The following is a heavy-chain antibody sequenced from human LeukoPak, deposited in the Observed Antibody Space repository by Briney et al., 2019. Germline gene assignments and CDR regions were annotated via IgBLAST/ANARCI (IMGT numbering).Heavy chain of an antibody. CDR1: GGSISSYY. D-gene: IGHD2-2*01. V-gene: IGHV4-59*01. CDR2: IYYSGST. J-gene: IGHJ4*02. Sequence: SETLSLTCTVSGGSISSYYWSWIRQPPGKGLEWIGYIYYSGSTNYNPSLKSRVTISVDTSKNQFSLKLSSVTAADTAVYYCARAPDPYCSSTSCYGHFDYWGQGTLVTVSS. CDR3: ARAPDPYCSSTSCYGHFDY.